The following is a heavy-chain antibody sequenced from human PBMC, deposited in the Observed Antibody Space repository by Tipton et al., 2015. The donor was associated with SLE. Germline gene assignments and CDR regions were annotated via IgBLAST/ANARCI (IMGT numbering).Heavy chain of an antibody. CDR1: GGSISSSSYY. V-gene: IGHV4-39*07. J-gene: IGHJ4*02. CDR2: IYYSGSI. Sequence: TLSLTCTVSGGSISSSSYYWGWIRQPPGKGLEWIGSIYYSGSIYYNPSLKSRVTISVDTSKNQFSLKLSSVTAADTAVYYCARRGIPTVSYYCDYWGQGTLVAVSS. CDR3: ARRGIPTVSYYCDY. D-gene: IGHD6-13*01.